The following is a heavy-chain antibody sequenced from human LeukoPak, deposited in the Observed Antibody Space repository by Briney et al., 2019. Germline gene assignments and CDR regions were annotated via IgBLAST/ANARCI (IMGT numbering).Heavy chain of an antibody. CDR3: AREYGDLDY. D-gene: IGHD4-17*01. CDR1: GGSFSGYY. J-gene: IGHJ4*02. CDR2: IKHGGST. V-gene: IGHV4-34*01. Sequence: SETLSLTCAVYGGSFSGYYWSWIRQPPGKGLEWIGEIKHGGSTNYNPSLKSRVTMSTDTSKNQFSLELRSVTAADTAVYYCAREYGDLDYWGQGTLVTVSS.